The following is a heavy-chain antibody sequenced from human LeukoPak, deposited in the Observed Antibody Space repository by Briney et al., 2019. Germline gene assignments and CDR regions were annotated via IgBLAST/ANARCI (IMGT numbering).Heavy chain of an antibody. D-gene: IGHD3-22*01. CDR2: AYHDEWPGNSK. V-gene: IGHV3-33*01. CDR3: ATGSGYYYDH. J-gene: IGHJ4*02. CDR1: GFIFSSYG. Sequence: PGGSLRLSCAASGFIFSSYGMHWGRQAPGKGLEWVAVAYHDEWPGNSKYYVDSVKGRFTVSRDNSRNTLYLQTSSLRAEDTAVYYCATGSGYYYDHWGQGTLVTVSS.